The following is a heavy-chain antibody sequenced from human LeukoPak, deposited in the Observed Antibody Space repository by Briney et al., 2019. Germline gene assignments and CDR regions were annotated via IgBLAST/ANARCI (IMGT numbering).Heavy chain of an antibody. V-gene: IGHV4-30-4*08. CDR3: ASSGYCSSTSCFYYYYYYMDV. CDR2: IYYSGST. CDR1: GGSISSGDYY. D-gene: IGHD2-2*01. J-gene: IGHJ6*03. Sequence: SETLSLTCTVSGGSISSGDYYWSWIRQPPGKGLEWIGYIYYSGSTYYNPSLKSRVTISVDTSKNQFSLKLSSVTAADTAVYYRASSGYCSSTSCFYYYYYYMDVWGKGTTVTVSS.